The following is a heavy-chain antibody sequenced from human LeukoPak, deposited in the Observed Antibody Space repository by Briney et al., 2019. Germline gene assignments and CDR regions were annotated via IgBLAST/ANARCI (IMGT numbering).Heavy chain of an antibody. J-gene: IGHJ4*02. Sequence: SPSETLSLTCTVSGGSISSSSYYWGWIRQPPGKGLEWIGNIYYTGTTYYNPSLKSRVTISVDTSKNQFSLKLSSVTAADTAQYYCARQLPHVEMATILDYWGQGTLVTVSS. CDR1: GGSISSSSYY. V-gene: IGHV4-39*01. D-gene: IGHD5-24*01. CDR3: ARQLPHVEMATILDY. CDR2: IYYTGTT.